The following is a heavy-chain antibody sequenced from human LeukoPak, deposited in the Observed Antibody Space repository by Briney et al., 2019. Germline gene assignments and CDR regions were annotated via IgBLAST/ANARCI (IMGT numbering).Heavy chain of an antibody. CDR3: ASRPADTTWYGVFDY. V-gene: IGHV4-59*11. CDR1: GGSINSHY. CDR2: IFNTGNT. Sequence: TETLSLTCSVSGGSINSHYWSWIRQPPGKRLEWIGYIFNTGNTNYNPSLASRVTMSVDTSRAQFFLRLSPVTAADTAIYYCASRPADTTWYGVFDYWSQGTLVTVSS. J-gene: IGHJ4*02. D-gene: IGHD3-10*01.